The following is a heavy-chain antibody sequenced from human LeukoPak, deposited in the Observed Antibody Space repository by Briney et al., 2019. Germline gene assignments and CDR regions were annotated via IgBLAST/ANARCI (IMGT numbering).Heavy chain of an antibody. V-gene: IGHV5-51*01. CDR3: ARQPSYSSSWDDY. CDR2: IYPGDSDT. D-gene: IGHD6-13*01. Sequence: GESLKISCKGSGYSFTSYWIGWVRQMPGKGLEWMGIIYPGDSDTRYSPSFQGQVTIPADKPISTAYLQWSSLKASDTAMYYCARQPSYSSSWDDYWGQGTLVTVSS. J-gene: IGHJ4*02. CDR1: GYSFTSYW.